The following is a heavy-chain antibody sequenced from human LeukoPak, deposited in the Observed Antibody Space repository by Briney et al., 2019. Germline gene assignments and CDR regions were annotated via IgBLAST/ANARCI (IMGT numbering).Heavy chain of an antibody. CDR3: ARTFSSWSYYYGMDV. CDR2: IYYSGST. V-gene: IGHV4-59*01. Sequence: PSETLSLTCTVSGGSISSYYWSWIRQPPGKGLEWIGYIYYSGSTNHNPSLKSRVTISVDTSKNQFSLKLSSVTAADTAVYYCARTFSSWSYYYGMDVWGQGTTVTVSS. J-gene: IGHJ6*02. D-gene: IGHD6-13*01. CDR1: GGSISSYY.